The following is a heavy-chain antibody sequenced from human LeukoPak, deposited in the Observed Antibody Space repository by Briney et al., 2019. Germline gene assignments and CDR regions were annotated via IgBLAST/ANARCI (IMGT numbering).Heavy chain of an antibody. Sequence: ASVKVSCKASGYTFTSYAMHWVRQAPGQRLEWMGWINAGNGNTKYSQKFQGRVTITRDTSASAAYMELSSLRSEDTAVYYCARAYGQLWLLGMDVWGQGATVTVSS. D-gene: IGHD5-18*01. J-gene: IGHJ6*02. CDR1: GYTFTSYA. V-gene: IGHV1-3*01. CDR3: ARAYGQLWLLGMDV. CDR2: INAGNGNT.